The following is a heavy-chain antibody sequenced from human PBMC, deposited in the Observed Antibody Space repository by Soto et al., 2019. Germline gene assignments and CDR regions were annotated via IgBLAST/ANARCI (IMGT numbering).Heavy chain of an antibody. J-gene: IGHJ6*02. D-gene: IGHD2-2*01. CDR1: GYTFTDYH. CDR3: ARDPRGWCGGTSCFANYYYAMDV. CDR2: VDPNTGDT. V-gene: IGHV1-2*02. Sequence: QVQLVQSGAEVKKPGASVKVSCKASGYTFTDYHIHWMRQAPGQGLEWMGWVDPNTGDTNYAQKFQGRVTMTRDTSVNTAHMELSSLTSDDTAVFYCARDPRGWCGGTSCFANYYYAMDVWGQGTTVIVS.